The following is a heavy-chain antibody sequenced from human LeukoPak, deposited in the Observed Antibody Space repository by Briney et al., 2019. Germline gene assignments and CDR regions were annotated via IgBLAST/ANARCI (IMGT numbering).Heavy chain of an antibody. J-gene: IGHJ4*02. CDR3: ARGSIIRFLEWFDDY. CDR1: GYTFTSYG. CDR2: ISAYNGNT. Sequence: ASVKVSCKASGYTFTSYGISWVRQAPGQGLEWMGWISAYNGNTNYAQKLQGRVTMTTDTSTSTAYMELRSLRSDDTAVYYCARGSIIRFLEWFDDYWGQGTLVTVSS. V-gene: IGHV1-18*01. D-gene: IGHD3-3*01.